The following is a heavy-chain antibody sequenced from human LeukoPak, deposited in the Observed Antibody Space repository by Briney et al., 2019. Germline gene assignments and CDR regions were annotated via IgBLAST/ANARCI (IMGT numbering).Heavy chain of an antibody. V-gene: IGHV3-30*01. J-gene: IGHJ1*01. CDR1: GFTFSSYA. Sequence: GSLRLSCAASGFTFSSYAMHWVRQAPGKGLEWVAVISYDGSNKYYADSVKGRFTISRDNSKNTLYLQMNSLRAEGTAVYYCARDEGGQLVRAEYFQHWGQGTLVTVSS. D-gene: IGHD6-6*01. CDR3: ARDEGGQLVRAEYFQH. CDR2: ISYDGSNK.